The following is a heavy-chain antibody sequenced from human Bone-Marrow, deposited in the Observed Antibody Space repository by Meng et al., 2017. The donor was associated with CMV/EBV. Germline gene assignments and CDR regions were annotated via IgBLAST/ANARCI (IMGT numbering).Heavy chain of an antibody. CDR3: AKDRGNSSPYGMDV. CDR2: IYSGADSI. D-gene: IGHD6-6*01. J-gene: IGHJ6*02. V-gene: IGHV3-23*03. Sequence: ETLSLTCVASGFTFNTYVMSWVRQAPGKGLEWVSTIYSGADSIFYADSVKGRFTISRDNSKNTLYLQMNSLRAEDTAVYYCAKDRGNSSPYGMDVWGQGTTVTVSS. CDR1: GFTFNTYV.